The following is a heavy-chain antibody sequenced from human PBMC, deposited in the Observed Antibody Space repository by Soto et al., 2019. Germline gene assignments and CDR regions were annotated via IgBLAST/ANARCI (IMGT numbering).Heavy chain of an antibody. CDR2: IYYSGST. CDR3: ARHPTYYDFWSGQYYYYMDV. J-gene: IGHJ6*03. V-gene: IGHV4-39*01. Sequence: SETLSLTCTVSGGSISSSSYYWGWIRQPPGKGLEWIGSIYYSGSTYYNPSLKSRVTISVDTSKNQFSLKLSSVTAADTAVYYCARHPTYYDFWSGQYYYYMDVWGKGTTVTVSS. D-gene: IGHD3-3*01. CDR1: GGSISSSSYY.